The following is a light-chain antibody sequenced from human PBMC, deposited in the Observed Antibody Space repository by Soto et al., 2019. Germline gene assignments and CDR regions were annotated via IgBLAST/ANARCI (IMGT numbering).Light chain of an antibody. Sequence: DIQMTQSPSSVSASVGDRVTITCRASQDISSWLAWYQQKPGKAPKIMIYAASSLQGGVPSRFSGSGSGTEFTLTISSLQPDDFATYYCQRYNSYSWTFGQGTKVDIK. CDR3: QRYNSYSWT. J-gene: IGKJ1*01. CDR1: QDISSW. CDR2: AAS. V-gene: IGKV1D-16*01.